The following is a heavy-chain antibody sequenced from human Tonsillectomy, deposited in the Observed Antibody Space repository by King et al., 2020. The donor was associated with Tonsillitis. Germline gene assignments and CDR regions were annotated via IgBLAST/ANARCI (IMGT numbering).Heavy chain of an antibody. CDR1: GFTFRSYA. CDR2: ISGSGGST. D-gene: IGHD1-1*01. Sequence: VQLVESGGGLVQPGGSLRLSCAASGFTFRSYAMSWVRQAPGKGLEWVSAISGSGGSTYYADSVKGRFTISRDNSKNTVYMQMNRLRAEDTAVYYCAEGHWNADFDYWGQGAQVTVSS. J-gene: IGHJ4*02. CDR3: AEGHWNADFDY. V-gene: IGHV3-23*04.